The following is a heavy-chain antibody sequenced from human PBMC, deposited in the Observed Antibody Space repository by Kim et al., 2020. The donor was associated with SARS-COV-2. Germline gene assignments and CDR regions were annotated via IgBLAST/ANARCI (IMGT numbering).Heavy chain of an antibody. Sequence: YSASVWGRFTISRDNSKNTLRLQLSSLRAEDTAVYYCARESWFGELLSIDSWGQGTLVTVSS. V-gene: IGHV3-23*01. J-gene: IGHJ4*02. CDR3: ARESWFGELLSIDS. D-gene: IGHD3-10*01.